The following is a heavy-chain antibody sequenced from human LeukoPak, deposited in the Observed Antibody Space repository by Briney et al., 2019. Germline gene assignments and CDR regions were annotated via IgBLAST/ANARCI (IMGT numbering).Heavy chain of an antibody. D-gene: IGHD2-2*01. J-gene: IGHJ4*02. CDR1: GSTFTSNG. CDR2: SSAYNGNT. CDR3: ARGYCSSTSCPLGY. V-gene: IGHV1-18*01. Sequence: ASVNLSCKASGSTFTSNGISWVRQAPGQGLEWMGGSSAYNGNTNYAQKLQGRVTMTTDTSTSTAYMELRSLRSDDTAVYYCARGYCSSTSCPLGYRGQGTLVTVSS.